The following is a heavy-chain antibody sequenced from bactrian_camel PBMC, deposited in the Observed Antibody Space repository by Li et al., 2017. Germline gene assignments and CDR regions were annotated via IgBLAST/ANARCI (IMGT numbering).Heavy chain of an antibody. D-gene: IGHD6*01. J-gene: IGHJ4*01. Sequence: HVQLVESGGGSVQAGGSLRLSCAASGYTYNRNCMAWFRQAPGKEREGVAGIYTGGGDTYYADSVKGRFTISRDSAKNTVYLQMNNLQPEDTATYYCAEGRGSRGEHCYSLNYGGKGTQVTVS. V-gene: IGHV3S1*01. CDR1: GYTYNRNC. CDR2: IYTGGGDT. CDR3: AEGRGSRGEHCYSLNY.